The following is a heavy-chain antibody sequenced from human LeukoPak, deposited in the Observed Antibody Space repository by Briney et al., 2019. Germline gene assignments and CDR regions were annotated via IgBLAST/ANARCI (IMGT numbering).Heavy chain of an antibody. CDR3: AKVPYTVTTDYYGMDV. J-gene: IGHJ6*02. D-gene: IGHD4-17*01. CDR2: ISYDGSNK. Sequence: GGSLRLSCAASGFTFSSYGMHWVRQAPGKGLEWVAVISYDGSNKYYADSVKGRFTISRDNSKNTLYLQVNSLRAEDTAVYYYAKVPYTVTTDYYGMDVWGQGTTVTVSS. V-gene: IGHV3-30*18. CDR1: GFTFSSYG.